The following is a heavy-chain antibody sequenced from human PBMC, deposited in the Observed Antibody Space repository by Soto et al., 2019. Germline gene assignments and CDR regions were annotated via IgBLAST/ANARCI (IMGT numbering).Heavy chain of an antibody. CDR2: IYYSGST. D-gene: IGHD2-2*01. J-gene: IGHJ4*02. CDR3: ARGGIVVVPAAHFDY. Sequence: PSETLCLTCSVSGGSISSYYWSWIRQPPGKGLEWIGYIYYSGSTNYNPSLKSRVTISVDTSKNQFSLKLSSVTAADTAVYYCARGGIVVVPAAHFDYWGQGTLVTVSS. V-gene: IGHV4-59*01. CDR1: GGSISSYY.